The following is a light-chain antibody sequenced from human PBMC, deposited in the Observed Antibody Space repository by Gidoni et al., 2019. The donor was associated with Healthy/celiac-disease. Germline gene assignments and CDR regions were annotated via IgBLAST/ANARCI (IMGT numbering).Light chain of an antibody. J-gene: IGKJ2*01. CDR3: QQYGSSPRT. Sequence: EIVLTHSPGTLSLSPGERATLSCRASQSVSSSYLAWYQQKPGQAPRLLIYGASSRATGVPDRFSGSWSGTDFTLTISRLEPEDFAVYYCQQYGSSPRTFGQGTKLEIK. CDR2: GAS. CDR1: QSVSSSY. V-gene: IGKV3-20*01.